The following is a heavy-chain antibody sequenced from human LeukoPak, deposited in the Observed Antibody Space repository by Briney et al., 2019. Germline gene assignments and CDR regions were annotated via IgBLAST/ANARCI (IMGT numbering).Heavy chain of an antibody. CDR3: ARGKGIDDGDYGFKDRGFDY. D-gene: IGHD4-17*01. CDR2: IYNSGIT. Sequence: SETLSLTCSVSVSGASISNYYWSWIRRPPGKGLEWIGYIYNSGITNYKSSLKSRVTISVDTSRNQFSLKLRSVTAADTAVYYCARGKGIDDGDYGFKDRGFDYWSQGTLVTVSS. V-gene: IGHV4-59*01. CDR1: GASISNYY. J-gene: IGHJ4*02.